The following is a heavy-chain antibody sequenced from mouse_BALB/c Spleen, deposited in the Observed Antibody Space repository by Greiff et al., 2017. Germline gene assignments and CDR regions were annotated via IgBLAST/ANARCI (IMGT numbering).Heavy chain of an antibody. Sequence: EVKLVESGGGLVKPGGSLKLSCAASGFAFSSYDMSWVRQTPEKRLEWVAYISSGGGSTYYPDTVKGRFTISRDNAKNTLYLQMSSLKSEDTAMYYCARLRGNYTYYAMDYWGQGTSVTVSS. V-gene: IGHV5-12-1*01. CDR1: GFAFSSYD. CDR3: ARLRGNYTYYAMDY. D-gene: IGHD2-1*01. J-gene: IGHJ4*01. CDR2: ISSGGGST.